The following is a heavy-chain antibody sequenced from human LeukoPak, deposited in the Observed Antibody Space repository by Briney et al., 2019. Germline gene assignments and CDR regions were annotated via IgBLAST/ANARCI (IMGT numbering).Heavy chain of an antibody. D-gene: IGHD3-10*01. V-gene: IGHV1-2*02. CDR3: ARDGPAQMVDFDY. J-gene: IGHJ4*02. Sequence: ASVKVSCKASGYTFTGSGWYLYWLRPAPGQGLEGVGWIHPNNGATLYAQKFQGRLAMTTDPSISTAYMELSRLRPDDTAMYYCARDGPAQMVDFDYWGQGTLVTVSS. CDR1: GYTFTGSGWY. CDR2: IHPNNGAT.